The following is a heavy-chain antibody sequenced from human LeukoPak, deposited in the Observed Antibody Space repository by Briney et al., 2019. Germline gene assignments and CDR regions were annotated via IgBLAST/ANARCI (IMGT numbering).Heavy chain of an antibody. CDR2: ISSSGNTI. CDR1: GSTFSSYD. Sequence: GGSLRLSCAASGSTFSSYDMNWIRQAPEKGLEWVSFISSSGNTIWYADSVEGRFTISRDNAKSSLYLQMNSVRAEDTAVYYCAKTRRGDSGYDLDYWGQGTLVTVSS. J-gene: IGHJ4*02. D-gene: IGHD5-12*01. V-gene: IGHV3-48*03. CDR3: AKTRRGDSGYDLDY.